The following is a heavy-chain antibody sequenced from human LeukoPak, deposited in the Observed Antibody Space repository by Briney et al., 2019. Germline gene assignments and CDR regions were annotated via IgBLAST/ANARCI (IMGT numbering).Heavy chain of an antibody. CDR3: IAAAGTVG. Sequence: AGGSLRLSCAASGFTFSSYWMHWVRQAPGKGLVWVSRIKSDGSSANYADSVEGRFTISRDNAKNTLYLQMNSLRAEDTAVCYCIAAAGTVGWGQGTLVTVSS. CDR1: GFTFSSYW. J-gene: IGHJ4*02. D-gene: IGHD6-13*01. V-gene: IGHV3-74*01. CDR2: IKSDGSSA.